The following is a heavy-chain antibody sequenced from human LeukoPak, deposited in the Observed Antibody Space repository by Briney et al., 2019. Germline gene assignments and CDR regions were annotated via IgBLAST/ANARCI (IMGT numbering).Heavy chain of an antibody. CDR1: GFTFSSYG. CDR2: IWYDGSNK. CDR3: ASYVLGDAFDI. D-gene: IGHD3-3*02. J-gene: IGHJ3*02. V-gene: IGHV3-33*01. Sequence: GRSLRLSCAASGFTFSSYGMHWVRQAPGKGLEWVAVIWYDGSNKYYADSVKGRFTISRDNSKNTLYLQMNSLRAEDTAVYYCASYVLGDAFDIWGQGIMVTVSS.